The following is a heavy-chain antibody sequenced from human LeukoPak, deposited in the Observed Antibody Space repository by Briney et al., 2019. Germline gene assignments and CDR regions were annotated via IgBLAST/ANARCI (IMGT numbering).Heavy chain of an antibody. J-gene: IGHJ4*02. D-gene: IGHD3-22*01. CDR1: GFTFSSYS. CDR2: ISSSSSYI. CDR3: ASADYYDSSGYRYYYFDY. V-gene: IGHV3-21*01. Sequence: GGSLRLSCAASGFTFSSYSMNWVRQAPGKGLEWVSSISSSSSYIYYADSVKGRFTISRGNAKNSLYLQMNSPRAEDTAVYYCASADYYDSSGYRYYYFDYWGQGTLVTVSS.